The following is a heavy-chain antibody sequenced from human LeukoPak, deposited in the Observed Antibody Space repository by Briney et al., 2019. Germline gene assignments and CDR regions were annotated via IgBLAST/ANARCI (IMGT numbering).Heavy chain of an antibody. CDR2: IAHDESAT. CDR3: ARLGLGVVHTAPNIDY. CDR1: GFNFGGYA. V-gene: IGHV3-30*04. J-gene: IGHJ4*01. D-gene: IGHD2-21*01. Sequence: GRSLRLSCAASGFNFGGYAMHWVRQTPGQGLDWLGSIAHDESATYYADSVKGRVTVSRENSERTIFLEMSSLKLEDTTIYYCARLGLGVVHTAPNIDYWGQGILVTVSS.